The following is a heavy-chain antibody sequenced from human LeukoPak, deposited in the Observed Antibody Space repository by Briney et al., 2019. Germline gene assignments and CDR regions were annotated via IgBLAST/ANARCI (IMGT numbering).Heavy chain of an antibody. CDR1: GLSFINYW. D-gene: IGHD1-26*01. CDR3: ARVEYSGNGNLY. CDR2: INRDGSGK. V-gene: IGHV3-7*03. Sequence: AGESLRLSCAGSGLSFINYWYTWGRLLPPKGLEWVANINRDGSGKYYLPSVRGRFTISKDDAKDSLYLQMDSLRPEDTAIYYCARVEYSGNGNLYWGQGTLVTVSS. J-gene: IGHJ4*02.